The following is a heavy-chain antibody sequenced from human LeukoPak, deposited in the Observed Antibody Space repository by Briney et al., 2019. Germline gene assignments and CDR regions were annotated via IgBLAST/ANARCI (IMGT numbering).Heavy chain of an antibody. CDR2: INHSGST. CDR3: AKSEGHVVPAASDY. CDR1: GGSFSGYY. D-gene: IGHD2-2*01. Sequence: SETLSLTCAVYGGSFSGYYWSWIRQPPGKGLEWIGEINHSGSTNYNPSLTSRVTISVDTSKNQFSLKLSSVTAADTAVYYCAKSEGHVVPAASDYWGQGTLVTVSS. J-gene: IGHJ4*02. V-gene: IGHV4-34*01.